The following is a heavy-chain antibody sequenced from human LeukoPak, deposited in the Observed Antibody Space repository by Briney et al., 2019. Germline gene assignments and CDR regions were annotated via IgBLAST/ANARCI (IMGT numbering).Heavy chain of an antibody. D-gene: IGHD3-16*02. CDR2: ISWNSGSI. CDR1: GFTFDDYA. J-gene: IGHJ4*02. Sequence: GGSLRLSCAASGFTFDDYAMHWVRQAPGKGLEWVSGISWNSGSIGYADSVKGRFTISRDNAKSSLYLQMNSLRAEDTALYYCARVYDYVWGSYRPGFDYWGQGTLVTVSS. V-gene: IGHV3-9*01. CDR3: ARVYDYVWGSYRPGFDY.